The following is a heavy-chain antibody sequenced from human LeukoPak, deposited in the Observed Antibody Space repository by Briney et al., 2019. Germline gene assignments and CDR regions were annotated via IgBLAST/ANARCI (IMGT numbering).Heavy chain of an antibody. V-gene: IGHV3-23*01. Sequence: GGSLRLSCAASGFIFSNCAMSWVRQAPGKGLEWVSAIVGRGSSTYYADSVKGRFTISRDNSKNTLYLQLNRLRAEDTAVYYCAKWGDYDILTGYYDSDYWGQGTLVTVSS. CDR3: AKWGDYDILTGYYDSDY. CDR1: GFIFSNCA. CDR2: IVGRGSST. D-gene: IGHD3-9*01. J-gene: IGHJ4*02.